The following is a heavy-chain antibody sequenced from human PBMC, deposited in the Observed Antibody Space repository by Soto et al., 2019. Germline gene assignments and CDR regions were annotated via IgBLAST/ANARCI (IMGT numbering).Heavy chain of an antibody. Sequence: ASVKVSCKASGYTFTGYYMHWVRQAPGQGLEWMGWINPNSGGTNYAQKFQGWVTMARDTSISTAYMELSRLRSGDTAVYYCARGAARPGYYYYYGMDVWGQGTTVTVSS. V-gene: IGHV1-2*04. CDR2: INPNSGGT. J-gene: IGHJ6*02. CDR3: ARGAARPGYYYYYGMDV. D-gene: IGHD6-6*01. CDR1: GYTFTGYY.